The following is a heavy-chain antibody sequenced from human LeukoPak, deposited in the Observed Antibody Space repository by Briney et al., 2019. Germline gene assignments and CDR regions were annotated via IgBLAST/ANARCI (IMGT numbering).Heavy chain of an antibody. J-gene: IGHJ3*02. V-gene: IGHV3-23*01. CDR2: ISGSGGST. CDR1: GFTFSSYA. CDR3: AKAYYDFWSGYYTAHAFDI. D-gene: IGHD3-3*01. Sequence: GGSLRLSYAASGFTFSSYAMSWVRQAPGKGLEWVSAISGSGGSTYYADSVKGRFTISRDNSKNTLYLQMNSLRAEDTAVYYCAKAYYDFWSGYYTAHAFDIWGQGTMVTVSS.